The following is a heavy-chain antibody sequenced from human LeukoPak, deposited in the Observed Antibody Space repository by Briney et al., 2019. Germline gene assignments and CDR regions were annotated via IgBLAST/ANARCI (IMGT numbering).Heavy chain of an antibody. CDR3: ARVAIFGVVTPNWFDP. CDR2: INPNSGGT. D-gene: IGHD3-3*01. Sequence: GASVKVSCKASGYTFTGYNMHWVRQAPGQGLEWMGWINPNSGGTNYAQKFQGRVTMTRDTSISTAYMELSRLRSDDTAVYYCARVAIFGVVTPNWFDPWGQGTLVTVSS. V-gene: IGHV1-2*02. CDR1: GYTFTGYN. J-gene: IGHJ5*02.